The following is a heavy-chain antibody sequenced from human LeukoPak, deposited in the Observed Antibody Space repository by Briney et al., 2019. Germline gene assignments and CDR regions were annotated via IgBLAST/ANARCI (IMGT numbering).Heavy chain of an antibody. J-gene: IGHJ6*02. Sequence: SGPTLVKPSETLSLTCTVSGGSISNYYWSWIRQPPGKALEWIGYIYYTGTTKYNPSLKSRATISLDTSKNQLSLKLTSVTAADTALFFCARGYDIDVWGQGTTITVSS. CDR3: ARGYDIDV. CDR1: GGSISNYY. CDR2: IYYTGTT. V-gene: IGHV4-59*01.